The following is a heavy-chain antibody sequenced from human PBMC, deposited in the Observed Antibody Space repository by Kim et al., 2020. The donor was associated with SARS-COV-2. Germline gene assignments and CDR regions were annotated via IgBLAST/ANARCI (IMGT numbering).Heavy chain of an antibody. Sequence: GESLKISCKGSGYSFTSHWIGWVRQMPGKGLEWMGIIYPGDSDARYSQSFQGQVSISVDKSVSTAYLQWSSLKASDTAMYYCTRARLDGTGWFDPWGQGTLVTVSS. J-gene: IGHJ5*02. D-gene: IGHD2-8*02. CDR2: IYPGDSDA. CDR1: GYSFTSHW. CDR3: TRARLDGTGWFDP. V-gene: IGHV5-51*01.